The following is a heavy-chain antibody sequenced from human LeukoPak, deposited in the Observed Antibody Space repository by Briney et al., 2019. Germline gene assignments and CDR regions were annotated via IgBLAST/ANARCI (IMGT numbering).Heavy chain of an antibody. Sequence: PGGSLRLSCAASGFTFSSYSMNWVRQAPGKGLEWVSSISSSSSYIYYADSVKGRFTISRDNAKNSLYLQMNSLRAEDAAVYYCARSEYSYGYFDYWGQGTLATVSS. CDR1: GFTFSSYS. J-gene: IGHJ4*02. D-gene: IGHD5-18*01. CDR3: ARSEYSYGYFDY. CDR2: ISSSSSYI. V-gene: IGHV3-21*01.